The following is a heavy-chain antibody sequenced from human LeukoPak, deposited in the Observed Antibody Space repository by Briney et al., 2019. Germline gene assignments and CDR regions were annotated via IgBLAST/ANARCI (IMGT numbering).Heavy chain of an antibody. V-gene: IGHV4-34*01. CDR2: INHSGST. CDR1: GGSFSGYY. D-gene: IGHD1-26*01. Sequence: SETLSLTCAVYGGSFSGYYWSWIRQPPGKGLGWIGEINHSGSTNYNPSLKSRVTISVDTSKNQFSLKLSSVTAADTAVYYCARGVGALPGYWGQGTLVTVSS. J-gene: IGHJ4*02. CDR3: ARGVGALPGY.